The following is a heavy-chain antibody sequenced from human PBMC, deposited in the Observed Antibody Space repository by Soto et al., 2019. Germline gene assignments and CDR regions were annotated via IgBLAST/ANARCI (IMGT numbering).Heavy chain of an antibody. J-gene: IGHJ4*02. CDR1: GYTFTSYA. CDR2: INAGNGNT. V-gene: IGHV1-3*01. Sequence: QVQLVQSGAEVKKPGASVKVSCKASGYTFTSYAMHWVRQAPGQRLEWMGWINAGNGNTKYSQQFQGRVTITRDTSASTAYMELSSLRSEATAVYYCARGPGGPDGPGDYWGQGTLVTVSS. CDR3: ARGPGGPDGPGDY. D-gene: IGHD2-15*01.